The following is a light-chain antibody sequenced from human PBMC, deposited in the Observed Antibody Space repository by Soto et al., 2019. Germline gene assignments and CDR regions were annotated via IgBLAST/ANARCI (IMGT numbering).Light chain of an antibody. J-gene: IGKJ1*01. Sequence: EIVLTQSPVTLSLSPGERATLSCRASQSVSNRYLAWYQQRPGQAPRLLIWGASSKTPGIPDRISGTGSGTDFTLTISSLEPEDFAVYYCQQYGSSPWTFGQGTKVEIK. CDR2: GAS. CDR3: QQYGSSPWT. CDR1: QSVSNRY. V-gene: IGKV3-20*01.